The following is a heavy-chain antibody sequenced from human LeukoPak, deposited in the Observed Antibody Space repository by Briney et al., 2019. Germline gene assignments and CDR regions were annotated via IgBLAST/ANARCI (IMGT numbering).Heavy chain of an antibody. D-gene: IGHD5-12*01. CDR1: GGSISSYY. CDR3: ARRVIYSGYDLDWFDP. J-gene: IGHJ5*02. CDR2: IYYSGGT. Sequence: SETLSLTCTVSGGSISSYYWSWIRQPPGKGLEWIGYIYYSGGTNYNPSLKSRVTISVDTSKNQFSLKLSSVTAADTAVYYCARRVIYSGYDLDWFDPWGQGTLVTVSS. V-gene: IGHV4-59*08.